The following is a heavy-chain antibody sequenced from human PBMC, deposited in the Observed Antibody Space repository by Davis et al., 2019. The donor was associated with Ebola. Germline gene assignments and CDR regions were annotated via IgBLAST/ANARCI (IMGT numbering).Heavy chain of an antibody. CDR3: ARDIVVVVAATDGFDI. CDR1: GFTFSSYS. Sequence: ESLKISCAAPGFTFSSYSMNWVRQAPGKGLEWVSSISSSSSYIYYADSVKGRFTISRDNAKNSLYLQMNSLRAEDTAVYYCARDIVVVVAATDGFDIWGEGTMVTVSS. CDR2: ISSSSSYI. D-gene: IGHD2-15*01. V-gene: IGHV3-21*01. J-gene: IGHJ3*02.